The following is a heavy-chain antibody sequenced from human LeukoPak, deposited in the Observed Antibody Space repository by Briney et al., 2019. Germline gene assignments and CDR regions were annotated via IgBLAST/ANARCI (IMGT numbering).Heavy chain of an antibody. CDR1: GGSISRSNW. CDR2: IHDTGST. D-gene: IGHD3-10*01. V-gene: IGHV4-4*02. J-gene: IGHJ5*02. CDR3: AREPTLGTMVRGVIKKPLRWFDP. Sequence: SGTLSLTCTVSGGSISRSNWWSWVRQPPGKGLEWIGEIHDTGSTNYNPPLKSRVTMSLDKSKNQFSLNLNSVTAADTAVFYCAREPTLGTMVRGVIKKPLRWFDPWGQGTLVTVSS.